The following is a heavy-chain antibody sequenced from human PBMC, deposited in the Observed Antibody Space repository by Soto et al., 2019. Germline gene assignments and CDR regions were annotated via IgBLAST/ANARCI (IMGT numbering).Heavy chain of an antibody. D-gene: IGHD3-3*01. J-gene: IGHJ4*02. CDR1: GDSINSGGYY. V-gene: IGHV4-31*03. CDR3: ARGPVAFPGGYSTFDF. CDR2: IYYTGGT. Sequence: PSETLSLTCTVSGDSINSGGYYWTWIRQHPGKGLEWIGNIYYTGGTFYNPSLESRISISVDTSTNQFSLRLSSVTAADTAVYYYARGPVAFPGGYSTFDFWGQGTLVTVSS.